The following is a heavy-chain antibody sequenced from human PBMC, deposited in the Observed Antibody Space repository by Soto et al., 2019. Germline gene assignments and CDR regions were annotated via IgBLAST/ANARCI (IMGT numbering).Heavy chain of an antibody. CDR2: IYHSGST. D-gene: IGHD3-3*01. CDR3: ARCFMGSGYFHYYYYYGMDV. V-gene: IGHV4-38-2*01. Sequence: PSETLSLTCAVSGYSISSGYYWGWIRQPPGKGLEWIGSIYHSGSTYYNPSLKSRVTISVDTSKNQLSLKLSSVTAADTAVYYCARCFMGSGYFHYYYYYGMDVWGQGTTVTVSS. CDR1: GYSISSGYY. J-gene: IGHJ6*02.